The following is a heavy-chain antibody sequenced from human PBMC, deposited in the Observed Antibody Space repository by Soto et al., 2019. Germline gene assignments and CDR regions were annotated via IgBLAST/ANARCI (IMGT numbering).Heavy chain of an antibody. Sequence: ASVKVSCKASGYTFTSYAMHWVRQAPGQRLEWMGWINAGNGNTKYSQKFQGRVTITRDTSASTAYMELSSLRSEDTAVYYCARDRGVAATRGSVNWFDPWGQGTLVTVSS. CDR2: INAGNGNT. D-gene: IGHD2-15*01. CDR3: ARDRGVAATRGSVNWFDP. V-gene: IGHV1-3*01. CDR1: GYTFTSYA. J-gene: IGHJ5*02.